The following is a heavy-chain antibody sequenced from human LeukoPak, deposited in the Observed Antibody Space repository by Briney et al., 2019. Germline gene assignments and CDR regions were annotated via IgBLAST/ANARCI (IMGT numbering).Heavy chain of an antibody. D-gene: IGHD3-22*01. J-gene: IGHJ4*02. V-gene: IGHV3-23*01. CDR3: AKRGVVIRVILVGFHKEAYYFDS. Sequence: GGSLRLSCAVSGITLSNYGMSWVRQAPGKGLEWVAGISDSGGSTNYADSVKGRFTISRDNPKNTLYLQMNSPRAEDTAVYFCAKRGVVIRVILVGFHKEAYYFDSWGQGALVTVSS. CDR2: ISDSGGST. CDR1: GITLSNYG.